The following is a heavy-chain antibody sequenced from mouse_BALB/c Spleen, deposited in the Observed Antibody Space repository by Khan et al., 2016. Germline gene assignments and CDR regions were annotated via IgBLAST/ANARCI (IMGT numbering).Heavy chain of an antibody. CDR3: TGSHGYYAMDY. Sequence: VQLQESGPDLVKPSQSLSLTCTVTGYSITSGYSWHWIRQFPGNKLEWMGYIHYSGGTKYIPSLKSRISITRDTSKNQFFLQLNSVTPEDTATYYCTGSHGYYAMDYWGQGTSVTVSS. J-gene: IGHJ4*01. CDR2: IHYSGGT. V-gene: IGHV3-1*02. CDR1: GYSITSGYS.